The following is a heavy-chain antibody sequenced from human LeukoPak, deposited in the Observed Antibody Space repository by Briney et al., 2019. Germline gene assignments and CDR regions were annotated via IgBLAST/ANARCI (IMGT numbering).Heavy chain of an antibody. Sequence: GSLRLSCAASGFTFSSYAMSWVRQAPGKGLEWIGSIYYSGSTYYNPSLKSRVTISVDTSKNQFSLKLSSVTAADTAVYYCARDLRRGYYYYGMDVWGQGTTVTVSS. CDR3: ARDLRRGYYYYGMDV. V-gene: IGHV4-39*07. CDR1: GFTFSSYA. CDR2: IYYSGST. J-gene: IGHJ6*02.